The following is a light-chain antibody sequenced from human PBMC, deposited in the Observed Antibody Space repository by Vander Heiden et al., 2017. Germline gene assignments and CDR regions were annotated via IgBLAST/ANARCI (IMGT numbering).Light chain of an antibody. V-gene: IGKV1-5*03. Sequence: DIQMTQSPATLSASVGDRVTITCRASQGISKWLAWYQQKPGKAPKLLVYQASRLENGVPSRFSGGVSGTEFTLSISSLQPDDFATYFCQKYNGFPWTFGQGTKVEIK. CDR2: QAS. CDR1: QGISKW. J-gene: IGKJ1*01. CDR3: QKYNGFPWT.